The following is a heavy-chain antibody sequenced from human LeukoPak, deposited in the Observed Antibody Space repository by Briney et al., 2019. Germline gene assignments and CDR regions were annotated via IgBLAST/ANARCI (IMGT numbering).Heavy chain of an antibody. D-gene: IGHD3-10*01. V-gene: IGHV4-59*01. CDR2: IYYSGST. Sequence: SETLSLTCTVSGGSISSYYWSWIRQPPGKGLGWIGYIYYSGSTNYNTSLKSRVTISVDTSKNQFSLKLSSVTAADTAVYYCARDGSGSYASYWYFDLWGRGTLVTVSS. CDR3: ARDGSGSYASYWYFDL. J-gene: IGHJ2*01. CDR1: GGSISSYY.